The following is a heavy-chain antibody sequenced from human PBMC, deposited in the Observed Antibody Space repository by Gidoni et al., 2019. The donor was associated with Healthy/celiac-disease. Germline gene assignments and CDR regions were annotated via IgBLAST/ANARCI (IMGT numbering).Heavy chain of an antibody. V-gene: IGHV4-4*07. Sequence: QVQLQESGPGLVKPSATLSLTCTVSGGSISSYYWSWIRQPAGKGLEWIGRIYTSGSTNYNPSLKSRVTMSVDTSKNQFSLKLSSVTAADTAVYYCARDPPRYCSSTSCQGGYYYYYGMDVWGQGTTVTVSS. CDR3: ARDPPRYCSSTSCQGGYYYYYGMDV. D-gene: IGHD2-2*01. CDR2: IYTSGST. J-gene: IGHJ6*02. CDR1: GGSISSYY.